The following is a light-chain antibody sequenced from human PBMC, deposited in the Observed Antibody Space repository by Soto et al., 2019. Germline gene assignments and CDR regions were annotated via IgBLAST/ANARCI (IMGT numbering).Light chain of an antibody. CDR1: SSDVGGYNY. Sequence: QSVLTQPASVSGSPGQSITISCTGTSSDVGGYNYVSWYQQHPGKAPKLMIYEVSNRPSGVSNRFSGSKSGNTASLTISGLQAEDEADYYCSSYTSSSTLAYVFGTGTRSPP. J-gene: IGLJ1*01. CDR2: EVS. V-gene: IGLV2-14*01. CDR3: SSYTSSSTLAYV.